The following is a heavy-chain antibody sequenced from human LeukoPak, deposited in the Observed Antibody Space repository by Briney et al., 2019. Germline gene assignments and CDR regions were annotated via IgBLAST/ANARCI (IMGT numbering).Heavy chain of an antibody. CDR2: ISAYNGNT. J-gene: IGHJ4*02. CDR1: GYTFTSYG. D-gene: IGHD2-8*01. V-gene: IGHV1-18*01. CDR3: ASEYCTNGVFYGWWGY. Sequence: ASVKVSCKASGYTFTSYGISWVRQAPGQGLEWMGWISAYNGNTNYAQKLQGRVTMTTDTSTSTAYMELRSLRSDDTAVYYCASEYCTNGVFYGWWGYWGQGTLVTVSS.